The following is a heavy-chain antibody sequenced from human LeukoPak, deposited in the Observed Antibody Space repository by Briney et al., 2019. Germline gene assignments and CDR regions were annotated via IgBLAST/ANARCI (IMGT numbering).Heavy chain of an antibody. D-gene: IGHD4-17*01. J-gene: IGHJ5*01. V-gene: IGHV7-4-1*02. CDR1: GYTFDNYA. Sequence: ASVNVSCMTSGYTFDNYAINWVRHAPGQGLEWMGWINTNTENPTNAQGFTGRSVLSLDTSVRTAYLHTRSLKTEDTAVYYCARSDNDGDYLGVGFDCWGQGNLVTVSS. CDR3: ARSDNDGDYLGVGFDC. CDR2: INTNTENP.